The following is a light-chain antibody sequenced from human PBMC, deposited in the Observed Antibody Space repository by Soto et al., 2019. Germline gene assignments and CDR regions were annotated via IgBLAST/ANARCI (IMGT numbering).Light chain of an antibody. V-gene: IGKV1-16*01. CDR3: QQYNSYST. Sequence: TQMTQSPSSLSSSVGDRFTISCRASQGISNYLAWYQQRPGKAPKLLIFGATTLQSGVPSRFSASGSGPDFTLTTSSLQPDDFATYYCQQYNSYSTFGQGTKVDI. CDR1: QGISNY. J-gene: IGKJ1*01. CDR2: GAT.